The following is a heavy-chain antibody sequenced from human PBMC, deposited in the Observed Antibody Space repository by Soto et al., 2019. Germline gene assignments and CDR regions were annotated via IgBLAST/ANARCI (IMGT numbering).Heavy chain of an antibody. Sequence: ASVKVSCKASGGTFSSYTISWVRQAPGQGLEWMGRIIPILGIANYAQKFQGRVTITADKSTSTAYMELSSLRSEDTAVYYCARDGRSIAARLYYYYMDVWGKGTTVTVSS. D-gene: IGHD6-6*01. V-gene: IGHV1-69*04. CDR3: ARDGRSIAARLYYYYMDV. CDR1: GGTFSSYT. CDR2: IIPILGIA. J-gene: IGHJ6*03.